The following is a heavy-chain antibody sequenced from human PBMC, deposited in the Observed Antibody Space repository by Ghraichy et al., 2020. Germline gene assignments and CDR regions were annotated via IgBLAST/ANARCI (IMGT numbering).Heavy chain of an antibody. Sequence: GESLNISCVGSGFTFGSYSMNWVRQSPGKGLEWVSYITSSSRTIFYADAVKGRFTISRDNAQNSLYLQMKSLREEDTAVYYCARGSGVVRFYYYAGMDVWGQGTTVTVSS. CDR2: ITSSSRTI. V-gene: IGHV3-48*02. J-gene: IGHJ6*02. CDR3: ARGSGVVRFYYYAGMDV. D-gene: IGHD4-23*01. CDR1: GFTFGSYS.